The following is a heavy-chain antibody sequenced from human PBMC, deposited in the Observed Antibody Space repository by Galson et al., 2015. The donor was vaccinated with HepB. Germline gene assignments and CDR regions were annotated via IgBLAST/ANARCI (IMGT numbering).Heavy chain of an antibody. CDR2: IIPILGIA. CDR3: ARGSRAADYYYGMDV. J-gene: IGHJ6*02. V-gene: IGHV1-69*02. CDR1: GGTFSSYT. Sequence: SVKVSCKASGGTFSSYTISWVRQAPGQGLEWMGRIIPILGIANYAQKFQGRVTITADKSTSTAYMELSSLRSEDTAVYYCARGSRAADYYYGMDVWGQGTTVTVSS. D-gene: IGHD3-10*01.